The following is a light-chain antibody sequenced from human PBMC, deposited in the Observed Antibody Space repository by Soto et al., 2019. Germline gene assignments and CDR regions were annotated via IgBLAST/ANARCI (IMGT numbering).Light chain of an antibody. CDR1: QSVSSN. CDR2: GAS. V-gene: IGKV3-15*01. Sequence: EIVMTQSPATLSVSPGERATLSCRASQSVSSNLAWYQQKPGQAPRLLIYGASTRATGIPARFSGSGSGTEFTLTISSLQSEDFAVYYCQQYNNWPSTFGQGIKV. J-gene: IGKJ1*01. CDR3: QQYNNWPST.